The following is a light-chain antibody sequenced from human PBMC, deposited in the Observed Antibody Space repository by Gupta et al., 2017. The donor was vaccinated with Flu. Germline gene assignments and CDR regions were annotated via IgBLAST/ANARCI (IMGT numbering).Light chain of an antibody. CDR1: SGSVSTSNY. J-gene: IGLJ3*02. V-gene: IGLV8-61*01. Sequence: TVVTQEPSFSVSPGGTVTLTCGLTSGSVSTSNYPGWYQQTPGQPPRTLIYRTDRRSSGVPARFSGAIVGNKAAPTIKGAQADDECDDYCFLKKEGGDIVWVFGGGTRLTVL. CDR3: FLKKEGGDIVWV. CDR2: RTD.